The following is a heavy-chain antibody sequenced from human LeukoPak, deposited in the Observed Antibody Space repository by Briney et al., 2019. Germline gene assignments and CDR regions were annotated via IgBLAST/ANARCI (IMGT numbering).Heavy chain of an antibody. CDR1: GYTFTSYD. CDR3: ARSENLGYCSGGSCCLRQAFDY. Sequence: ASVKVSCKASGYTFTSYDINWVRQATGQGLEWMGWMNPNSGNTGYAQKFQGRVTMTRNTSISTAYMELSSLRSEDTAVYYCARSENLGYCSGGSCCLRQAFDYWGQGTLVTVSS. D-gene: IGHD2-15*01. J-gene: IGHJ4*02. CDR2: MNPNSGNT. V-gene: IGHV1-8*01.